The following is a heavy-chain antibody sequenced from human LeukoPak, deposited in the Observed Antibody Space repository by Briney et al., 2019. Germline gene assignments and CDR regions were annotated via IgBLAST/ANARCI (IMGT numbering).Heavy chain of an antibody. CDR1: GFIFSSHA. CDR3: ARTGSDSSGWYFSFFDY. D-gene: IGHD6-19*01. V-gene: IGHV3-30*04. Sequence: GGSLRLSCAASGFIFSSHAMHWVRQAPGKGLKWVAVIADDGSNKYYTDSVKGRFTISRDNSNNTLYLQMNSLRPEDTAVYYCARTGSDSSGWYFSFFDYWGQGTLVTVSS. J-gene: IGHJ4*02. CDR2: IADDGSNK.